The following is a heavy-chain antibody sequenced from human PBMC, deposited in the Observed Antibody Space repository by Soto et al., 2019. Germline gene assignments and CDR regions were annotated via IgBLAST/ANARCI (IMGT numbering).Heavy chain of an antibody. CDR1: GYTLTELS. J-gene: IGHJ5*02. V-gene: IGHV1-24*01. Sequence: ASVKGSCKVSGYTLTELSMHWVRQAPGKGLEWMGGFDPEDGETIYAQKFQGRVTMTEDTSTDTAYMELSSLRSEDTAVYYCATTVNQLPGPDWFDPWGQGTLVTVSS. CDR3: ATTVNQLPGPDWFDP. CDR2: FDPEDGET. D-gene: IGHD2-2*01.